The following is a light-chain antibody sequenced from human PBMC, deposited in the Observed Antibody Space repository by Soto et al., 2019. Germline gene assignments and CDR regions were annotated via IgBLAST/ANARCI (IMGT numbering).Light chain of an antibody. CDR2: GAS. J-gene: IGKJ5*01. Sequence: EIVLTQSPSTLSLSPWGRSNLSCRASQSVSSSYLAWYQQKPGQAPRLLIYGASSRATGIPDRFSGSGSGTDFTLTISRLEPEDFAVYYCQQYGSSPPITFGQGTRLE. CDR3: QQYGSSPPIT. CDR1: QSVSSSY. V-gene: IGKV3-20*01.